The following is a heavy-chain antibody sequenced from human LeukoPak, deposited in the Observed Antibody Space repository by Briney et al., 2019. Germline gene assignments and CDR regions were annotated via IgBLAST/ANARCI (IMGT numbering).Heavy chain of an antibody. Sequence: PGRSLRLSCAASEFSFRSYGMHWVRQAPGKGLEWLAVISYDGSDKYCADSVKGRFTISRDNSKYTLFLQMNSLRAEDTAVYYCAKDDLQRQWLVPFDFWGQGTLVTVSS. CDR1: EFSFRSYG. D-gene: IGHD6-19*01. J-gene: IGHJ4*02. CDR3: AKDDLQRQWLVPFDF. V-gene: IGHV3-30*18. CDR2: ISYDGSDK.